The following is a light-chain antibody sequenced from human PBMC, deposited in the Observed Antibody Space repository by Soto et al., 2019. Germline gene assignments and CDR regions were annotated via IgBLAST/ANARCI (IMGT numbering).Light chain of an antibody. CDR3: QQYGSSPHT. CDR2: GVS. CDR1: QSVSSSY. V-gene: IGKV3-20*01. Sequence: EIVLTQSPGTLSLSPGERATLSCRARQSVSSSYLAWYQHKPGQAPRLLIYGVSSRATGITDRFSGSGSGTDFALTISRLEPEDCAVYYCQQYGSSPHTFGQGTKLEIK. J-gene: IGKJ2*01.